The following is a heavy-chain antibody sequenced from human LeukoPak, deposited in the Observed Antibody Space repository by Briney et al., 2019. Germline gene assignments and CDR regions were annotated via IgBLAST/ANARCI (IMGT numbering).Heavy chain of an antibody. CDR2: ISGSGGST. V-gene: IGHV3-23*01. Sequence: GGSLRLSCAASGFTFSSYAMSWVCQAPGKGLKWVSAISGSGGSTYYADSVKGRFTISRDNSKNTLYLQMNSLRAEDTAVYYCAKGARREDIVAAVPFDYWGQGTLVTVSS. CDR1: GFTFSSYA. J-gene: IGHJ4*02. CDR3: AKGARREDIVAAVPFDY. D-gene: IGHD5-12*01.